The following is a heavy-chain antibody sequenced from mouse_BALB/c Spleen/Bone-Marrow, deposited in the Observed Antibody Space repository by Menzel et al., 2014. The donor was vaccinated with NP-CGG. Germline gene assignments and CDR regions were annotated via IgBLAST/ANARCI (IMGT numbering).Heavy chain of an antibody. V-gene: IGHV5-4*02. Sequence: EVQRVESGGGLVKPGGSLKLSCAASGFTFSDYYMYWVRQTPEKRLEWVATISDGGSYTYYPDSVKGRFTVSRDNAKNNLYLQMSRLKSEDTAMYYCAREYGTSYDYYFDVWGAGTTVTVSS. J-gene: IGHJ1*01. CDR3: AREYGTSYDYYFDV. D-gene: IGHD1-1*01. CDR1: GFTFSDYY. CDR2: ISDGGSYT.